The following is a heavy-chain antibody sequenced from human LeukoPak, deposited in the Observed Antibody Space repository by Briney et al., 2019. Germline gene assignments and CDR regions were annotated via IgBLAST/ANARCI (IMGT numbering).Heavy chain of an antibody. J-gene: IGHJ4*02. Sequence: SETLSLTCTVSGGSISGYYWNWIRQPAGKGLEWIGRIYTSGSTNYNPSLKSRVTMSVDTSKNQLSLKLFSVTAADTAVYYCARDLGGYNYGYSFDYWGQGTLVTVSS. D-gene: IGHD5-18*01. V-gene: IGHV4-4*07. CDR2: IYTSGST. CDR1: GGSISGYY. CDR3: ARDLGGYNYGYSFDY.